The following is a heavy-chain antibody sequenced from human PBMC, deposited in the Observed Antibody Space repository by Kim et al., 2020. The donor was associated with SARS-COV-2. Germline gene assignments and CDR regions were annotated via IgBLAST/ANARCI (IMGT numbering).Heavy chain of an antibody. Sequence: SETLSLTCTVSGGSISSSSYYWGWIRQPPGKGLEWIGSIYYSGSTYYNPSLKSRVTISVDTSKNQFSLKLSSVTAADTAVYYCARHRLWFGELFHNWFDPWGQGTLVTVSS. J-gene: IGHJ5*02. D-gene: IGHD3-10*01. CDR3: ARHRLWFGELFHNWFDP. CDR1: GGSISSSSYY. V-gene: IGHV4-39*01. CDR2: IYYSGST.